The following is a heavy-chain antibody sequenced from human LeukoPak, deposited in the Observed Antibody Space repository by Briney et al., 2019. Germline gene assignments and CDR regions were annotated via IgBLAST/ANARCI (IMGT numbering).Heavy chain of an antibody. CDR1: GFTFSSYG. J-gene: IGHJ4*02. V-gene: IGHV3-48*03. CDR3: ARAKIAVAVNSDY. D-gene: IGHD6-19*01. Sequence: PGGSLRLSCAASGFTFSSYGMNWVRQAPGKGLEWVSYISSSGSTIYYADSVKGRFTISRDNAKNSLYLQMNSLRAEDTAVYYCARAKIAVAVNSDYWGQGTLVTVSS. CDR2: ISSSGSTI.